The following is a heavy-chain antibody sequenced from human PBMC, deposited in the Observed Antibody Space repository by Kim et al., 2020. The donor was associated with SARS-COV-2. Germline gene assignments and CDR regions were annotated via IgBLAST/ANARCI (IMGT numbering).Heavy chain of an antibody. CDR1: GGSFSGYY. V-gene: IGHV4-34*01. Sequence: SETLSLTCAVYGGSFSGYYWSWIRQPPGKGLEWIGEINHSGSTNYNPSLKSRVTISVDTSKNQFSLKLSSVTAADTAVYYCARFVVVPAARGDYYYMDV. D-gene: IGHD2-2*01. CDR3: ARFVVVPAARGDYYYMDV. CDR2: INHSGST. J-gene: IGHJ6*03.